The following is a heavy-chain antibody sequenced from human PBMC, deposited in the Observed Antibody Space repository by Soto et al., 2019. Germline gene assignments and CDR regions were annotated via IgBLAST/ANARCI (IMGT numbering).Heavy chain of an antibody. CDR2: INSGGST. CDR3: GSYCSRTNCLYTFHD. D-gene: IGHD2-2*01. Sequence: GTLTLTCAASGGSFSTNYVSWVRQPPGKGLEWIGEINSGGSTNYTHSLKGRFTISIDTSKNQFSLRLSSVTAADTAVYYWGSYCSRTNCLYTFHDWAQGTLVTVPS. J-gene: IGHJ1*01. CDR1: GGSFSTNY. V-gene: IGHV4-34*01.